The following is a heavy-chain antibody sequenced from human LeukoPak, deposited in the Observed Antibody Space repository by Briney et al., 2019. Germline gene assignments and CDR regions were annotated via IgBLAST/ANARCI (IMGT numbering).Heavy chain of an antibody. CDR2: INSDGSST. V-gene: IGHV3-74*01. CDR3: VLDLFSSFAFDI. CDR1: GFTFSRYW. Sequence: GGSLRLSCAASGFTFSRYWMHWVRRAPGKGLLWVSRINSDGSSTYYADSVKGRFTTSRDNAKNALHLQMNSLTAEDTAVYYCVLDLFSSFAFDIWGQGTMVTVSS. D-gene: IGHD3/OR15-3a*01. J-gene: IGHJ3*02.